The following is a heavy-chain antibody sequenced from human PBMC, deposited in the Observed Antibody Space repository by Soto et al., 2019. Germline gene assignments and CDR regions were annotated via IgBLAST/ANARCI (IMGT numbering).Heavy chain of an antibody. V-gene: IGHV4-59*01. CDR3: ARYGSHYYYYNMDV. CDR1: GGSTSSYY. CDR2: IYSSGST. Sequence: TLSLTCTVSGGSTSSYYWTWIRQPPGKGLEWIGHIYSSGSTDYNPSLKSRSTISLDTSKNQFSLKLSSVTAADTAVYYCARYGSHYYYYNMDVWGQGTTVTVSS. D-gene: IGHD1-26*01. J-gene: IGHJ6*02.